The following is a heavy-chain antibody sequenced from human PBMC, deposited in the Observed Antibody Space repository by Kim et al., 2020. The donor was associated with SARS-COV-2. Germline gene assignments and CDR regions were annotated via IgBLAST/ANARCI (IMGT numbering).Heavy chain of an antibody. V-gene: IGHV1-2*02. Sequence: PNSGGTNYAQKLQGRVTRTRETSMSTAYMELSGLRSDDTAMYYCARAIDYWGQGSLVTVSS. J-gene: IGHJ4*02. CDR2: PNSGGT. CDR3: ARAIDY.